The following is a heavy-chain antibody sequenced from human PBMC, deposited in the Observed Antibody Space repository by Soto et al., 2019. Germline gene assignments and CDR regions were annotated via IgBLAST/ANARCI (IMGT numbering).Heavy chain of an antibody. D-gene: IGHD2-15*01. V-gene: IGHV4-34*01. Sequence: QVQLQQWGAGLLKPSETLSLTCAVNGGSLSGSYWSWIRQPPGTGLEWIGEIHHSGSTYYNPSLKRRVTLAVDTPKNHFSLKLNSVTAADTAVYYSARPGYCSDGSCYPDYWGQGTLVAVSS. CDR1: GGSLSGSY. J-gene: IGHJ4*02. CDR3: ARPGYCSDGSCYPDY. CDR2: IHHSGST.